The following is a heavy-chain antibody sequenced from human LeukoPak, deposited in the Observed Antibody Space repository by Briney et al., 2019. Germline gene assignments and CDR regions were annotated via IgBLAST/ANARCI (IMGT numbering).Heavy chain of an antibody. CDR1: GFTFSSYG. CDR3: ARGDYYDSSDYNSLGFAAS. Sequence: GGSLRLSCAASGFTFSSYGMHWVRQAPGKGLEWVAFIRYDGSNKYYADSVKGRFTISRDNSKNSLFLQMNSLRAEDTAVYFCARGDYYDSSDYNSLGFAASWGQGILVTVSS. CDR2: IRYDGSNK. V-gene: IGHV3-30*02. D-gene: IGHD3-22*01. J-gene: IGHJ5*02.